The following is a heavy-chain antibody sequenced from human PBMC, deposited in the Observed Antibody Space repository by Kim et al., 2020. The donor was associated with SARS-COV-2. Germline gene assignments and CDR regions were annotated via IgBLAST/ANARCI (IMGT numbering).Heavy chain of an antibody. D-gene: IGHD6-13*01. V-gene: IGHV3-33*01. CDR3: ARDIAAAGTLPYYYYYGMVV. CDR2: IWYDGSNK. Sequence: GGSLRLSCAASGFTFSSYGMHWVRQAPGKGLEWVAVIWYDGSNKYYADSVKGRFTISRDNSKNTLYLQMNSLRAEDTAVYYCARDIAAAGTLPYYYYYGMVVWGQGTTVTVSS. CDR1: GFTFSSYG. J-gene: IGHJ6*02.